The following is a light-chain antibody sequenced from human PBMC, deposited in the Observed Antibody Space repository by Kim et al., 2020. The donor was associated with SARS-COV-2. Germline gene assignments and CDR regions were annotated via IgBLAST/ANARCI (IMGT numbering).Light chain of an antibody. CDR2: GNS. V-gene: IGLV1-40*01. J-gene: IGLJ3*02. CDR3: QSYDSSLSGWV. CDR1: SSNIGAGYD. Sequence: QSVLTQPPSVSGAPGQRVTLSCIGSSSNIGAGYDVHWYQQLPGTAPKLLIYGNSNRPSGVPDRFSGSKSGTSASLAITGLQAEDEADYYCQSYDSSLSGWVFGGGTQLTVL.